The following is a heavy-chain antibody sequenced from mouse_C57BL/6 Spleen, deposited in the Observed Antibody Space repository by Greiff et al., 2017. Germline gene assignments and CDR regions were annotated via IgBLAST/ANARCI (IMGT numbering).Heavy chain of an antibody. D-gene: IGHD2-1*01. Sequence: QVTLKVSGAELMKPGASVKLSCKATGYTFTGYWIEWVKQRPGHGLEWIGEILPGSGSTNYNEKFKGKATFTADTSSNTAYMQLSSLTTEDSAIYYCARRSYYGSSHYAMDYWGQGTSVTVSS. V-gene: IGHV1-9*01. CDR1: GYTFTGYW. CDR2: ILPGSGST. J-gene: IGHJ4*01. CDR3: ARRSYYGSSHYAMDY.